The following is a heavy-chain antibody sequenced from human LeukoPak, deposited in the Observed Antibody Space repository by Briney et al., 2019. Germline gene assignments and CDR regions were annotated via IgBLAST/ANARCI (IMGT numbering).Heavy chain of an antibody. J-gene: IGHJ6*02. CDR3: ARATEAVGAFGMDV. D-gene: IGHD1-26*01. V-gene: IGHV4-59*12. CDR1: GGSISGYH. Sequence: SETLSLTCNVSGGSISGYHWSWIRQPPGKGLEWLGYIYYSGSSNYNPSLKSRVTMSADTSKNQFSLKLSSVTAADTAVYYCARATEAVGAFGMDVWGQGTTVTVSS. CDR2: IYYSGSS.